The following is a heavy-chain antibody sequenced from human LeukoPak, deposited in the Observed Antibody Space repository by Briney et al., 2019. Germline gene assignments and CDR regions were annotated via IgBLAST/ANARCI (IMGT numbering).Heavy chain of an antibody. CDR1: GFTVSNDY. CDR3: ASVLWSENAEYFQH. V-gene: IGHV3-66*01. CDR2: IYSVTST. J-gene: IGHJ1*01. Sequence: QSGGSLRLSCAASGFTVSNDYMTWVRQAPGKGLEWVSVIYSVTSTHYADSVKGRFTISRDSSKNTLYLQMSSLRAEDTAVYYCASVLWSENAEYFQHWGQGTLVTVSS. D-gene: IGHD3-3*01.